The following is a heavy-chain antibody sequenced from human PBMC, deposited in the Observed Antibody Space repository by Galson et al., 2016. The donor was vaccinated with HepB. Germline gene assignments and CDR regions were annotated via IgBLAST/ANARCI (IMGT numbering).Heavy chain of an antibody. CDR2: IIPVFRTT. CDR1: GGTFSSYA. CDR3: ARGGHDSSGYYFADYYFYSMDV. V-gene: IGHV1-69*06. D-gene: IGHD3-22*01. J-gene: IGHJ6*02. Sequence: SVKVSCKASGGTFSSYAITWVRQVPGQGLQWMGGIIPVFRTTNYAQKFQGRVTITADMSTITAYLELTSLTSEDTAVYYCARGGHDSSGYYFADYYFYSMDVWGQGTTVTVSS.